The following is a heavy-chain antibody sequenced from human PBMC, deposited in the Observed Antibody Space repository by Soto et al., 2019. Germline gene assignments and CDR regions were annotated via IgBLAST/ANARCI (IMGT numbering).Heavy chain of an antibody. CDR3: ATEGIASRPPFDY. D-gene: IGHD6-13*01. Sequence: GGSLRLSCAASGFTFTNIWMTWVRQAPGKGLEWVGHIKSRADDGTADYAAPLKGRFTISRDDSKNMLYLQMNSLKTEDTAVYFCATEGIASRPPFDYWGQGTLVTVSS. CDR2: IKSRADDGTA. J-gene: IGHJ4*02. CDR1: GFTFTNIW. V-gene: IGHV3-15*01.